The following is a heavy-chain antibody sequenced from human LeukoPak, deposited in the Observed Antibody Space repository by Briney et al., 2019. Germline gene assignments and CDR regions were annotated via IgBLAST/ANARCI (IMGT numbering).Heavy chain of an antibody. J-gene: IGHJ6*03. D-gene: IGHD2-15*01. CDR1: GGSISSGSYY. Sequence: PSETLSLTCTVSGGSISSGSYYWSWIRQPAGKGLEWIGRIYTSGSTNYNPSLKSRVTISVDTSKNQFSLKLSSVTAADTAVYYCARVYGPYSKYYYYYMDVWGKGTTVTISS. V-gene: IGHV4-61*02. CDR2: IYTSGST. CDR3: ARVYGPYSKYYYYYMDV.